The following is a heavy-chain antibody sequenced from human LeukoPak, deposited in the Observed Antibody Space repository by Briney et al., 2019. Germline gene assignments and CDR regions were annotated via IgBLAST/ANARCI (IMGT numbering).Heavy chain of an antibody. V-gene: IGHV3-30*18. Sequence: QAGGSLRLSCAASGFTFSSYGMHWVRQAPGKGLEWVAVISYDGSNKYYADSVKGRFTISRDNSKNTLYLQMNSLRAEDTAVYYCAKGGLGYSSSWYYFDYWGQGTLVTVSS. J-gene: IGHJ4*02. CDR2: ISYDGSNK. CDR3: AKGGLGYSSSWYYFDY. D-gene: IGHD6-13*01. CDR1: GFTFSSYG.